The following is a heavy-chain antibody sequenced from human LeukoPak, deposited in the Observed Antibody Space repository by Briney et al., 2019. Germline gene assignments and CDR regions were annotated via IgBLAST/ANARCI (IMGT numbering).Heavy chain of an antibody. CDR2: IWYDGSNK. D-gene: IGHD1-7*01. J-gene: IGHJ4*02. CDR3: ARVGGGTASFDY. Sequence: PGGSLRLSCAASGFTFSSYSMNWVRQAPGKGLEWVAVIWYDGSNKYYADSVKGRFTISRDNSKNTLYLQMNSLRAEDTAVYYCARVGGGTASFDYWGQGTLVTVSS. V-gene: IGHV3-33*08. CDR1: GFTFSSYS.